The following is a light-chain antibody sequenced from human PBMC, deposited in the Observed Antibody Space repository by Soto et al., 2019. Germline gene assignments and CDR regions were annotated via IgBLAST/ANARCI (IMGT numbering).Light chain of an antibody. CDR2: LNSDGSH. V-gene: IGLV4-69*01. CDR3: QTWGSGIVV. CDR1: SGHSNYA. Sequence: QLVLTQSPSASASLGASVKLTCTLSSGHSNYAIAWHQQQSEKGPRYLMKLNSDGSHSKGDGIPDRFSGSSSGAERYLTISSHQSEDAADYYCQTWGSGIVVFGGGTKVTVL. J-gene: IGLJ2*01.